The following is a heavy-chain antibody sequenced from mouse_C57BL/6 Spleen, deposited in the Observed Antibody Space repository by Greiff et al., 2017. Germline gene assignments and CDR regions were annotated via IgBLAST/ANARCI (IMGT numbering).Heavy chain of an antibody. J-gene: IGHJ4*01. CDR1: GFTFSDYY. CDR3: ARDRGYYGNAMDY. D-gene: IGHD1-1*01. Sequence: EVHLVESEGGLVQPGSSMKLSCTASGFTFSDYYMAWVRQVPEKGLEWVANINYDGSSTYYLDSLKSRFIISRDNAKNILYLQMSSLKSEDTATYYCARDRGYYGNAMDYWGQGTSVTVSS. CDR2: INYDGSST. V-gene: IGHV5-16*01.